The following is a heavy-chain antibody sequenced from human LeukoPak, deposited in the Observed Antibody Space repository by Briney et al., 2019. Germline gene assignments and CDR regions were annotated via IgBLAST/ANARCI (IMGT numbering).Heavy chain of an antibody. V-gene: IGHV4-34*01. CDR1: GGSFSTYY. CDR2: INHSGST. D-gene: IGHD2-21*02. CDR3: ARGGFYCGGDCYVDY. Sequence: SETLSLTCAGYGGSFSTYYWSWIRQPPGKGLEWIGEINHSGSTNYNPSLKSRVTISVDTSKNQFSLKLSSVTAADAAVYYCARGGFYCGGDCYVDYWGQGTLVTVSS. J-gene: IGHJ4*02.